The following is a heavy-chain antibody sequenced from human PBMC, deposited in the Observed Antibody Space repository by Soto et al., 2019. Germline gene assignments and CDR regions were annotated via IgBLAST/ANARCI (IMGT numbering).Heavy chain of an antibody. CDR2: IFGSGAPT. Sequence: EVQLLESGGGLVQPGGSLRLSCAASGFTFSHYAMSWVRQAPGKGLQWVSTIFGSGAPTHYADSVKGRFGISRDNSNKMLFLQINSPKDEDTAVYYCTIDASSWGFACDLWCQGTRVGESS. V-gene: IGHV3-23*01. CDR3: TIDASSWGFACDL. J-gene: IGHJ3*01. D-gene: IGHD3-16*01. CDR1: GFTFSHYA.